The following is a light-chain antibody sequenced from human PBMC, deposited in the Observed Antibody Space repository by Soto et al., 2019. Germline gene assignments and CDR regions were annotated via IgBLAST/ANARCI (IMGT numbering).Light chain of an antibody. J-gene: IGKJ5*01. Sequence: EIVLTQSPATLSLSAGERASLSCRASQDVGSLIAWYQQKPGQPPRLLIYDASNRATGIPARFSGSQSGTDFILTLSSLEPEDFAVYYCHQRRSWPITFGQGTRLEIK. CDR1: QDVGSL. CDR3: HQRRSWPIT. V-gene: IGKV3-11*01. CDR2: DAS.